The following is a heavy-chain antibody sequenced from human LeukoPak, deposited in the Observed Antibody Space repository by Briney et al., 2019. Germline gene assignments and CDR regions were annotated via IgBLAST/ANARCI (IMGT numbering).Heavy chain of an antibody. Sequence: PSETLSLTCTVSGGSISSSSYYWGWIRQPPGKGLEWIGSIYYSGSTYYNPSLKSRVTISVDTSKNQFSLKLSSVTAADTAVYYCARHDRGGYLYYFDYWGQGTLVTVSS. J-gene: IGHJ4*02. CDR1: GGSISSSSYY. CDR3: ARHDRGGYLYYFDY. CDR2: IYYSGST. V-gene: IGHV4-39*01. D-gene: IGHD3-22*01.